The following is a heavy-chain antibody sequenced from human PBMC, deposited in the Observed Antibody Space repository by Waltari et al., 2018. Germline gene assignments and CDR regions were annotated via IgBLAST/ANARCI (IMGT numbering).Heavy chain of an antibody. CDR2: IKQDGSEE. CDR3: ARPPPGVVADAYDY. D-gene: IGHD2-15*01. CDR1: GFTFGSFW. J-gene: IGHJ4*02. Sequence: VQLVQSGGGLVQPGGSQRLPCIGSGFTFGSFWMSWVRQAPGKGLEGMAKIKQDGSEEYYVDSVKSRFTIARDNAKKSLYLQMNSLRVEDTAVYYCARPPPGVVADAYDYWGQGTLVTVSS. V-gene: IGHV3-7*01.